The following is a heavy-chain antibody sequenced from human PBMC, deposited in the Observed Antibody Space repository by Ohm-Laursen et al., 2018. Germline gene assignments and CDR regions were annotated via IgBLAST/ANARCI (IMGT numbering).Heavy chain of an antibody. CDR2: LYYSGTT. D-gene: IGHD3-9*01. Sequence: SDTLSLTRDVSGLSISNSNWWGWIRQPPGKGLEWVGYLYYSGTTYYNPSLKSRVTMSVDTSKNQFSVKLTSVTAVDTAVYYCATSPHDIMSSKDYWGQGTLVTVSS. CDR1: GLSISNSNW. CDR3: ATSPHDIMSSKDY. V-gene: IGHV4-28*01. J-gene: IGHJ4*02.